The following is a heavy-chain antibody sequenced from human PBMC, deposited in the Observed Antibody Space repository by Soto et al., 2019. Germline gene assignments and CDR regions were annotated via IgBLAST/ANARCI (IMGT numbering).Heavy chain of an antibody. CDR1: GFTFSSYW. Sequence: EVQLVESGGGLVQPGGSLRLSCAASGFTFSSYWMSWVRQAPGKGLEWVANIKQDGSEKYYVDSVKGRFTISRDNAKNSLYLQVNSLSAEDAAVYYCARPPAFEDSSSPYYYMDVWGKGTTVTVSS. CDR2: IKQDGSEK. V-gene: IGHV3-7*01. J-gene: IGHJ6*03. D-gene: IGHD6-6*01. CDR3: ARPPAFEDSSSPYYYMDV.